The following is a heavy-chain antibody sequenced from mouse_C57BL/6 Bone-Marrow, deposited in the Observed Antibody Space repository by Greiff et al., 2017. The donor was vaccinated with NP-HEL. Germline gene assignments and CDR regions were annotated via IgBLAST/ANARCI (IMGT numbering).Heavy chain of an antibody. V-gene: IGHV5-9*01. D-gene: IGHD2-4*01. CDR3: ARHPYDYAFDY. CDR1: GFTFSSYT. Sequence: EVKLMESGGGLVKPGGSLKLSCAASGFTFSSYTMSWVRQTPEKRLEWVATISGGGGNTYYPDSVKGRFTISRDNAKNTLYLQISSLRSEDTALYYCARHPYDYAFDYWGQGTTLTVSS. CDR2: ISGGGGNT. J-gene: IGHJ2*01.